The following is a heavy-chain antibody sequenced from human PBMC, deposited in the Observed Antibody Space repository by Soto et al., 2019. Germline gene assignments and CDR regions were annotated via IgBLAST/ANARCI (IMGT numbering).Heavy chain of an antibody. J-gene: IGHJ4*02. CDR2: MNPNSGNT. CDR1: GYTFTSYD. D-gene: IGHD6-13*01. CDR3: ARERAAAGFDY. V-gene: IGHV1-8*01. Sequence: QVQLVQSGAEVKKPGASVKVSCKASGYTFTSYDIYWVRQATGQGLEWMGWMNPNSGNTGYAQEFQGRVTMTRNTSISTAYMDLSSLRSDDTAVYYCARERAAAGFDYWGQGTLVTVSS.